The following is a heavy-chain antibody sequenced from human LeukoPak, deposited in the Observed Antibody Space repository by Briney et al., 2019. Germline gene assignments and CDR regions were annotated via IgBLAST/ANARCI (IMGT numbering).Heavy chain of an antibody. CDR3: ARVTSVVTEDWSDP. CDR2: IYYSGST. D-gene: IGHD4-23*01. Sequence: PSETLSLTCTVSGGSISSYYWSLIRQPPGKGLEWIGYIYYSGSTNYNPSLKSRVTISVDTSKNQFSLKLSSVTAADTAVYYCARVTSVVTEDWSDPWGQGTLVTVSS. CDR1: GGSISSYY. J-gene: IGHJ5*02. V-gene: IGHV4-59*01.